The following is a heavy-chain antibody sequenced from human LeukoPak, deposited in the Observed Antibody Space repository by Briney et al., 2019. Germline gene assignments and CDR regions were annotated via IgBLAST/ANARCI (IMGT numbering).Heavy chain of an antibody. CDR1: GGSISSGSYY. D-gene: IGHD1-26*01. J-gene: IGHJ4*02. CDR3: ASPRSGSYQPFDY. CDR2: IYYSGST. V-gene: IGHV4-39*01. Sequence: SETLSLTCAVSGGSISSGSYYWGWIRQPPGKGLEWIGSIYYSGSTYYNPSLKSRVTISVDTSKNQSSLKLSSVTAADTAVYYCASPRSGSYQPFDYWGQGTLVSVSS.